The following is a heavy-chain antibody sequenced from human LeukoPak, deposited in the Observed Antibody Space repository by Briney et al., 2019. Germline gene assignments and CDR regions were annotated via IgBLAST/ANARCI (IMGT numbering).Heavy chain of an antibody. V-gene: IGHV4-59*01. CDR2: IYYSGST. CDR1: GGSISSYY. J-gene: IGHJ6*02. CDR3: ARADYYGMDV. Sequence: SETLSLTCTVSGGSISSYYWSWIRQPPGKGLEWIGYIYYSGSTNYNPSLKSRVTISVGTSKNQFSLKLSSVTAADTAVYYCARADYYGMDVWGQGTTVTVSS.